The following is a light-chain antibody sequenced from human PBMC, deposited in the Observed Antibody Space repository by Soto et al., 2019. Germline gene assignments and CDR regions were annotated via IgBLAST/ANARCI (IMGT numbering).Light chain of an antibody. CDR1: SSDVGGYNY. CDR2: DVS. V-gene: IGLV2-14*01. Sequence: QSVLTQPASVSGSPGQSITISCTGTSSDVGGYNYVSWYQRHPGKAPKLMIYDVSNRPSGVSNRFSGSKSGNTASLTISGLQAEDEADYYCSSYTSSSTPGVFGTGTKVTV. CDR3: SSYTSSSTPGV. J-gene: IGLJ1*01.